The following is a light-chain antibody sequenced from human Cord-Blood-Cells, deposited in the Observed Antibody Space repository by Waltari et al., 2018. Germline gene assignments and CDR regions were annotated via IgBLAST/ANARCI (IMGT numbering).Light chain of an antibody. Sequence: QSALTQPASVSGSPGQSITISCTGTSSDVGGYNYVSWYQQHPGKAPNFMIYDVSKRPSAVANRFSGSKSGNTASLTISGLQAEDEADYYCSSYTSSSTGVFGGGTKLTVL. V-gene: IGLV2-14*01. CDR1: SSDVGGYNY. CDR3: SSYTSSSTGV. J-gene: IGLJ3*02. CDR2: DVS.